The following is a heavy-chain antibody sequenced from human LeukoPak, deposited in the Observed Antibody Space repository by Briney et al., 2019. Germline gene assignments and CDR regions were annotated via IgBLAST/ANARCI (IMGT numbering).Heavy chain of an antibody. CDR3: ARGQRGYSFGYAFDY. CDR2: IYYTGST. CDR1: SGSISSSSYY. Sequence: SETLSLTRSVSSGSISSSSYYWGWIRQPPGKGLEWIGSIYYTGSTYYNPSLKSRVTISVDTSKNQFSLKLSSVTAADTAVYYCARGQRGYSFGYAFDYWGQGTLVTVSS. J-gene: IGHJ4*02. D-gene: IGHD5-18*01. V-gene: IGHV4-39*01.